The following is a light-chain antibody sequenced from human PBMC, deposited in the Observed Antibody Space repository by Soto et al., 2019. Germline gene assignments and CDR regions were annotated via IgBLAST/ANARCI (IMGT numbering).Light chain of an antibody. CDR2: QTS. V-gene: IGKV3-11*01. Sequence: DIVLTQSPATLSSFPGDRVTVSCRASQYINTRLAWYQHRPGQAPRLLIYQTSLRAAGIPARFSASGSGTDFTLTISDVQPEDFALYYCHQRQSWPRTFGQETKVDNK. CDR1: QYINTR. CDR3: HQRQSWPRT. J-gene: IGKJ1*01.